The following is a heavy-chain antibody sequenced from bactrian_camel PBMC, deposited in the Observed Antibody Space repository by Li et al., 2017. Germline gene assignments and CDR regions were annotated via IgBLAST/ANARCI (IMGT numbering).Heavy chain of an antibody. J-gene: IGHJ7*01. D-gene: IGHD7*01. Sequence: HVQLVESGGGSVQAGGSLKLSCEVSGVIFSCGMGWYRQSPGKERELVSSITTDDIATYEDSVKGRFTVSRDNSQNMLYLQLNDLKTEDAGIYYCARRPSDGAWWDGVEYWGEGTQVTVS. V-gene: IGHV3S53*01. CDR1: GVIFSCG. CDR2: ITTDDIA.